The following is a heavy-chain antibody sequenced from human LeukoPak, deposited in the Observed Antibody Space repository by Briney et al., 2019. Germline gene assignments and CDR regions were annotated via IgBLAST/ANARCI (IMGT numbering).Heavy chain of an antibody. D-gene: IGHD3-10*01. V-gene: IGHV3-53*05. CDR3: AKDQYYGSGSYRYFDY. CDR2: IYSGGDT. Sequence: PGGSLRLSCAVSGFTVSSNYMSWVRQAPGKGLEWVSVIYSGGDTYYADSVKGRFTISRDNAKNSLYLQMNSLRAEDTALYYCAKDQYYGSGSYRYFDYWGQGTLVTVSS. J-gene: IGHJ4*02. CDR1: GFTVSSNY.